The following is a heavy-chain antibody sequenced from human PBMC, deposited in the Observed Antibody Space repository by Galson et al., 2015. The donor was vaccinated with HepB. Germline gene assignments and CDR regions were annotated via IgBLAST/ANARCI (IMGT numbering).Heavy chain of an antibody. CDR3: ARPGIVATTYYYGMDV. CDR2: IYSGGST. J-gene: IGHJ6*02. CDR1: GFTVSSNY. D-gene: IGHD5-12*01. Sequence: SLRLSCAASGFTVSSNYMSWVRQAPGKGLEWVSVIYSGGSTYYADSVKGRFTISRDNSKNTLYLQMNSLRAEDTAVYYCARPGIVATTYYYGMDVWGQGTTVTVSS. V-gene: IGHV3-53*01.